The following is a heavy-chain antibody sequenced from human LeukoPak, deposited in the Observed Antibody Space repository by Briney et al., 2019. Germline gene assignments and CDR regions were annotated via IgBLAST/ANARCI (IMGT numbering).Heavy chain of an antibody. D-gene: IGHD6-13*01. CDR2: INHSGST. J-gene: IGHJ6*02. CDR3: ARGGAGTLYYYGMDV. Sequence: SETLSLTCAVYGGSFSGYYWSWIRQPPGKGLEWIGEINHSGSTNYNPSLKSRVTISVDTSKNQFSLKLSSVTATDTAVYYCARGGAGTLYYYGMDVWGQGTTVTVSS. V-gene: IGHV4-34*01. CDR1: GGSFSGYY.